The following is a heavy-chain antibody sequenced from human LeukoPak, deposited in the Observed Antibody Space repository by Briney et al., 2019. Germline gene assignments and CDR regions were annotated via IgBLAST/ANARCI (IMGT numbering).Heavy chain of an antibody. J-gene: IGHJ2*01. V-gene: IGHV4-4*07. Sequence: SETLSLTCTVSGGSISSYYWSWIRQPAGKGLEWIGRIYTSGSTNYNPSLKSRVTMSVDTSKNQFSLKLSSVTAADTAVYYCAREGIAATPPWYFDLWGRGTLVTVSS. D-gene: IGHD6-6*01. CDR1: GGSISSYY. CDR3: AREGIAATPPWYFDL. CDR2: IYTSGST.